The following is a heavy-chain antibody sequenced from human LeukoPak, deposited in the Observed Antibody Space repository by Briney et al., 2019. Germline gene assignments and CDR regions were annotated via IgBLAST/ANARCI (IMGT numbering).Heavy chain of an antibody. J-gene: IGHJ5*02. V-gene: IGHV4-59*01. CDR1: GGSISSYY. CDR2: IYYSGST. D-gene: IGHD3-3*01. Sequence: PSETLSLTRTVSGGSISSYYWSWIRQPPGKGLEWIGYIYYSGSTNYNPSLKSRVTISVDTSKNQFSLKLSSVTAADTAVYYCARVSKRDLWFDPWGQGTLVTVSS. CDR3: ARVSKRDLWFDP.